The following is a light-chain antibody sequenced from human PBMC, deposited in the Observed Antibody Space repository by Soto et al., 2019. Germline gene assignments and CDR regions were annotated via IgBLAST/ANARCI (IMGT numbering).Light chain of an antibody. CDR1: QTISSW. Sequence: DIHITQSPSTLSVSVGDRVTITCRASQTISSWLAWYQQKPGKAPKLLIYQASSLESGVPSRFSGSGSGTEFILTISSLQPDDFATYYCQQYNSYSEAFGQGTKVDI. J-gene: IGKJ1*01. CDR2: QAS. CDR3: QQYNSYSEA. V-gene: IGKV1-5*03.